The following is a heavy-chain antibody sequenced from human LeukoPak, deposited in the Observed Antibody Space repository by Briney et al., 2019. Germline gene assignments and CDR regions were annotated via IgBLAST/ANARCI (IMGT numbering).Heavy chain of an antibody. CDR1: GFTFSSYS. J-gene: IGHJ3*02. CDR2: ISSSSSYM. V-gene: IGHV3-21*01. D-gene: IGHD3-16*02. CDR3: ASIPYDYVWGSYRYPNDAFDI. Sequence: GGSLRLSCAASGFTFSSYSMNWVRQAPGKGLEWVSSISSSSSYMYYADSVKGRFTISRDNAKNSLYLQMNSLRAEDTAVYYFASIPYDYVWGSYRYPNDAFDIWGQGTMVTVSS.